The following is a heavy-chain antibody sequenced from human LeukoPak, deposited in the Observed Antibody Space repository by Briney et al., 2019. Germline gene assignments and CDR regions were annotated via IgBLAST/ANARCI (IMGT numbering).Heavy chain of an antibody. CDR1: GYTFTGYD. D-gene: IGHD1-26*01. V-gene: IGHV1-8*01. Sequence: ASVKVSCKASGYTFTGYDINWVRQAIGQGLEWMGWMNPSTGDTGYAQKFQGRDTMTRNTSVDTAFMELSGLGSEDTAVYYCTRGSLSGSSRDYWGQGTLVTVSS. CDR3: TRGSLSGSSRDY. CDR2: MNPSTGDT. J-gene: IGHJ4*02.